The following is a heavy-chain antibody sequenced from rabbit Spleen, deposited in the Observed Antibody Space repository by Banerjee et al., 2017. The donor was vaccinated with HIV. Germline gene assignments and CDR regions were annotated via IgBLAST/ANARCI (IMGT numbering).Heavy chain of an antibody. CDR1: GVSFSSGYD. CDR3: ARDTSSSFSSYGMDL. D-gene: IGHD1-1*01. Sequence: QQLVESGGGLVKPGASLTLTCKASGVSFSSGYDMCWVRQAPGKGLEWIACIDSGSSGFTYFATWAKGRFTISKTSSTTVTLQMTRLTAADTATYFCARDTSSSFSSYGMDLWGQGPSSPS. CDR2: IDSGSSGFT. V-gene: IGHV1S40*01. J-gene: IGHJ6*01.